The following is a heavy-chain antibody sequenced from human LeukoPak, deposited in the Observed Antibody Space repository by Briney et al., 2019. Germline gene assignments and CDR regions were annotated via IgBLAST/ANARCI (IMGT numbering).Heavy chain of an antibody. CDR2: IYYSGST. CDR1: GGSISSGGYY. V-gene: IGHV4-31*03. D-gene: IGHD3-22*01. J-gene: IGHJ4*02. CDR3: ARMGLYYDSSGYPGYYFDY. Sequence: SETLSLTCTVSGGSISSGGYYWSWIRQHPGKGLEWIGYIYYSGSTYYNPSLKSRVTISVDTSKNQFSLKLSSVTAADTAVYYCARMGLYYDSSGYPGYYFDYWGQGTLVTVSS.